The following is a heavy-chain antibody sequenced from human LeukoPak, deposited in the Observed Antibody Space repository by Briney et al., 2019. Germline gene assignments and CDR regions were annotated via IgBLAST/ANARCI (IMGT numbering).Heavy chain of an antibody. Sequence: GGSLRLSCAASGFTVRSNYMLWVRQAPGKGLEWVAGIYSGCSSDYADSVKGRFTIARDNSKNTLYLQMNSLRAEETAVYYCAIGWPMTRRFFDYWGQGTLVTVSS. D-gene: IGHD3-22*01. J-gene: IGHJ4*02. CDR1: GFTVRSNY. V-gene: IGHV3-66*01. CDR2: IYSGCSS. CDR3: AIGWPMTRRFFDY.